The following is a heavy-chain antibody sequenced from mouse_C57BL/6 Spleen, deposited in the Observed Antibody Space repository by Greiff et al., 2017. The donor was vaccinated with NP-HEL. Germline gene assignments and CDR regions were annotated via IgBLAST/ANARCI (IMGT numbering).Heavy chain of an antibody. CDR1: GFNIKDDY. D-gene: IGHD1-2*01. J-gene: IGHJ2*01. V-gene: IGHV14-4*01. CDR3: TPLITTVPEDYLDY. Sequence: EVQLQQSGAELVRPGASVKLSCTASGFNIKDDYMHWVKQRPEQGLEWIGWIDPENGDTEYASKFQGKATITADTSSNTAYLQLSSLTSEDTAVYYCTPLITTVPEDYLDYWGQGTTLTVSS. CDR2: IDPENGDT.